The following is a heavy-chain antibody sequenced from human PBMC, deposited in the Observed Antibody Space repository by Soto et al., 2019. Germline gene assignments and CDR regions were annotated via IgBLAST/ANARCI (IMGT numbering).Heavy chain of an antibody. CDR2: ISTYNGDT. Sequence: APVKLSSKAPGYTYTRSGSSWVRQAPGQGLEWMGWISTYNGDTNYAQTFQGRVTMTTDKSTSTAYMELSSLRSEDTAVYYCARATKGDYHWYYYYYYGMDVWGQGTTVTVSS. D-gene: IGHD4-17*01. CDR3: ARATKGDYHWYYYYYYGMDV. CDR1: GYTYTRSG. V-gene: IGHV1-18*01. J-gene: IGHJ6*02.